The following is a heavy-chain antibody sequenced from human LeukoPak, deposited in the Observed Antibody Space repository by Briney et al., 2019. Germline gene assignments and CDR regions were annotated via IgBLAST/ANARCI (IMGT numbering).Heavy chain of an antibody. D-gene: IGHD5-24*01. J-gene: IGHJ6*02. V-gene: IGHV5-51*01. Sequence: GESLKISCKGSGHSFTSYWIGWVRQMPGKGLEWMGIIYPGDSDTRYSPSFQGQVTISADKSISTAYLQWSSLKASDTAMYYCARGDGYNNVYYGMDVWGQGTTVTVSS. CDR2: IYPGDSDT. CDR3: ARGDGYNNVYYGMDV. CDR1: GHSFTSYW.